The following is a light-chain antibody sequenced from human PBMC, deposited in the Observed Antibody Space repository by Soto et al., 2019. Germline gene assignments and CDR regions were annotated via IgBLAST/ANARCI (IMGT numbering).Light chain of an antibody. Sequence: DVQMPRSPSSLSASFGDRVTITCRASQSIKKSLNWYQQKPGKAPKLLIFAASNLQSGVPSRFSGSGSGTDFTLTISSLQAEDFATYYCQQNYITHQWTFSPGTKVDIK. J-gene: IGKJ1*01. V-gene: IGKV1-39*01. CDR3: QQNYITHQWT. CDR1: QSIKKS. CDR2: AAS.